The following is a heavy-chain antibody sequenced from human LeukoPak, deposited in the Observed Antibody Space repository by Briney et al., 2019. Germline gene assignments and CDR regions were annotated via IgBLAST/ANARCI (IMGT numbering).Heavy chain of an antibody. Sequence: YPGGSLRLSCAASGSTFSSYEMNWVRQAPGKGLEWVSYISSSGSTIYYADSVKGRFAISRDNAKNSLYLQINSLRAEDTAVYYCAELGITMIGGVWGKGTTVTISS. D-gene: IGHD3-10*02. CDR2: ISSSGSTI. CDR3: AELGITMIGGV. CDR1: GSTFSSYE. J-gene: IGHJ6*04. V-gene: IGHV3-48*03.